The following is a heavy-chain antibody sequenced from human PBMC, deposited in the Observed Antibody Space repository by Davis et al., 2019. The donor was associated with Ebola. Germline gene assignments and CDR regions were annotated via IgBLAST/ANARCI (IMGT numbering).Heavy chain of an antibody. J-gene: IGHJ5*01. V-gene: IGHV6-1*01. CDR3: ARDLNWFDS. CDR1: GDSVSIRSAA. CDR2: TYYRSKWYT. Sequence: SQTLSLTCAISGDSVSIRSAAWNWIRQSPSRGLEWLGKTYYRSKWYTDYALSVRSRIVINPDTSKNQFSLQLNSVTPDDTAVYYCARDLNWFDSWGQGTLVTVSS.